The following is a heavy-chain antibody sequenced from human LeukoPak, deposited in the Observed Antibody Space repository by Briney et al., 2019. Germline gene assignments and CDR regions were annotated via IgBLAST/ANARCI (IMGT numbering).Heavy chain of an antibody. Sequence: SETLSLTCTVSGGSVSSGSYYWGWIRQPPGKGLEWIGYIYYSGSTNYNPSLKSRVTISVDTSKNQFSLKLSSVTAADTAVYHCARGDYGGNQNYWGQGTLVTVSS. CDR1: GGSVSSGSYY. D-gene: IGHD4-23*01. V-gene: IGHV4-61*01. CDR2: IYYSGST. J-gene: IGHJ4*02. CDR3: ARGDYGGNQNY.